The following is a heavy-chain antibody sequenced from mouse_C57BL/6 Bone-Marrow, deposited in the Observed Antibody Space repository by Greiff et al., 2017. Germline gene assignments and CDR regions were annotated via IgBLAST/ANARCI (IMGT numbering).Heavy chain of an antibody. CDR2: ISDGGSYT. J-gene: IGHJ1*03. CDR1: GFTFSSYA. Sequence: EVQLKESGGGLVKPAGSLKLSCAASGFTFSSYAMSWVRQTPEKRLEWVATISDGGSYTYYPDNVKGRFTISRDNAKNNLYLQMSHLKSEDTAMYYCARDRDYWYFDVWGTGTTVTVSS. V-gene: IGHV5-4*01. D-gene: IGHD3-1*01. CDR3: ARDRDYWYFDV.